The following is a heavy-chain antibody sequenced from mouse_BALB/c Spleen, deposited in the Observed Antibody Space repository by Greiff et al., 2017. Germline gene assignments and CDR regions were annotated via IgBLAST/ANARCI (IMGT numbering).Heavy chain of an antibody. CDR1: GFDFSRYW. J-gene: IGHJ3*01. D-gene: IGHD2-10*02. CDR2: INPDSSTI. Sequence: EVQVVESGGGLVQPGGSLKLSCAASGFDFSRYWMSWVRQAPGKGLEWIGEINPDSSTINYTPSLKDKFIISRDNAKNTLYLQMSKVRSEDTALYYCARGGYGNYEAWFAYWGQGTLVTVSA. CDR3: ARGGYGNYEAWFAY. V-gene: IGHV4-1*02.